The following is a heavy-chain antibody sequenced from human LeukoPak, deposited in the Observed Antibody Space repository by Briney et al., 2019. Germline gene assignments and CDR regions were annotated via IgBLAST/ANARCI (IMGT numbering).Heavy chain of an antibody. Sequence: GGSLRLSCGASGFTFTTAWMSWVRQAPGKGLEWVARIKSDGAVDYSSPAKGRLTISTDYSKNTLFLQMTSLKVEDTAVYYCVIDDYYDYSGTREADYVDYWGQGTLVTVSS. D-gene: IGHD3-22*01. CDR3: VIDDYYDYSGTREADYVDY. CDR1: GFTFTTAW. CDR2: IKSDGAV. J-gene: IGHJ4*02. V-gene: IGHV3-15*01.